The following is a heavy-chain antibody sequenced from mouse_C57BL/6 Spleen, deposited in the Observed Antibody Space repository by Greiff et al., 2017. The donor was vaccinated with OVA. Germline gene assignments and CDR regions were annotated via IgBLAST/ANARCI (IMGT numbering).Heavy chain of an antibody. CDR3: ARGGEKFITTYFDV. CDR2: INPNNGGT. V-gene: IGHV1-26*01. CDR1: GYTFTDYY. D-gene: IGHD1-2*01. Sequence: EVQLQQSGPELVKPGASVKISCKASGYTFTDYYMNWVKQSHGKSLEWIGDINPNNGGTSYNQKFKGKATLTVDKSSSTAYMELRSLTSEDSAVYYCARGGEKFITTYFDVWGTGTTVTVSS. J-gene: IGHJ1*03.